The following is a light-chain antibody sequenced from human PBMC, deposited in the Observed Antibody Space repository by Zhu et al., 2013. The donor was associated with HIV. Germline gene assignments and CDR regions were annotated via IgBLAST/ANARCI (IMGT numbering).Light chain of an antibody. CDR1: QSVSSNY. V-gene: IGKV3-20*01. CDR3: HHYGSSRWT. J-gene: IGKJ2*01. CDR2: GAS. Sequence: EIVLTQSPGTLSLSPGERATLSCRASQSVSSNYFAWYQQKPGQAPRLLLYGASNRATGIPEKFSGSGSGTDFSLAINRLEPEDFAVYYCHHYGSSRWTFGQGTKLEIK.